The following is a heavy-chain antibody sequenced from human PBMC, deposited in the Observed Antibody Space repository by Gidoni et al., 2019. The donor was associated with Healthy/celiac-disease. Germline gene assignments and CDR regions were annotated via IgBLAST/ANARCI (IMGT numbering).Heavy chain of an antibody. Sequence: QLQLQESGQGLVKPSETRSHTCTVAGGSISSSSSHWGWIRQTPVKGLEWIGSIYYSVSTDYNPSLKTRVTISVDTSKNPLSLKLSSVTAADPAVYYCARHKDYYGSGSYLSWFDPWGQGTLVTFSS. CDR2: IYYSVST. V-gene: IGHV4-39*01. CDR1: GGSISSSSSH. J-gene: IGHJ5*02. CDR3: ARHKDYYGSGSYLSWFDP. D-gene: IGHD3-10*01.